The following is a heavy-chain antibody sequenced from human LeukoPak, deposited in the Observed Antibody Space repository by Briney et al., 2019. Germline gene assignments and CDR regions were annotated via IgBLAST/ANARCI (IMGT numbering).Heavy chain of an antibody. CDR2: INPKSGGT. CDR3: ARDQDGMDV. J-gene: IGHJ6*02. V-gene: IGHV1-2*02. Sequence: ASLRGSCTTSGYTFTGYFMHWVRQAPRHELEWMGWINPKSGGTDYAQNFHGRDTMARETYISLAYMELSRLRSDYRAVYYCARDQDGMDVWGQGTTVTVSS. CDR1: GYTFTGYF.